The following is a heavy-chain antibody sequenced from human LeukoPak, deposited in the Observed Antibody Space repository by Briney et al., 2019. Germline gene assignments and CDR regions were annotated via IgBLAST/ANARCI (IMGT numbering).Heavy chain of an antibody. CDR1: GASISSHAW. CDR2: IYHSGST. Sequence: SETLSLTCAVSGASISSHAWWTWVRQPPRKGLEYVGEIYHSGSTIYNPSLSGRVTISVDKSNNQFSLKLTSVTAADTAVYYCARGRPHGPWDYWGQGTLVTVSS. CDR3: ARGRPHGPWDY. J-gene: IGHJ4*02. V-gene: IGHV4-4*02.